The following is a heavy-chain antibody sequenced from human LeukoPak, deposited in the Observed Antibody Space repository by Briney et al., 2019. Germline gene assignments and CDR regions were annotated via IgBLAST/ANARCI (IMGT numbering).Heavy chain of an antibody. D-gene: IGHD3-10*01. J-gene: IGHJ6*02. CDR1: GYIFTCYW. Sequence: GESLKISCTGSGYIFTCYWIGWGRQMPGKRLEVTGIISHCYSDTRYSPSFQGLVTISADKSIRTAYLQWSSLKASDTAMYYCASPVNSANYSGMDVWGQGTTVTVSS. V-gene: IGHV5-51*01. CDR3: ASPVNSANYSGMDV. CDR2: ISHCYSDT.